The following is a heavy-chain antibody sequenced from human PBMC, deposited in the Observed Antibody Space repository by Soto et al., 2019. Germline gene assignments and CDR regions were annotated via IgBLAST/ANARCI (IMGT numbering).Heavy chain of an antibody. Sequence: SETLSLTFTVSGGSISRTSFPWGCIRQPPGKGLEWIGSIYYSGSTYYSPSLKSRVTISVDTSKNQFSLKLSSVTAADTAVYYCARRERAAGTDWWFDPWGQGTLVTVS. D-gene: IGHD6-13*01. V-gene: IGHV4-39*01. J-gene: IGHJ5*02. CDR1: GGSISRTSFP. CDR2: IYYSGST. CDR3: ARRERAAGTDWWFDP.